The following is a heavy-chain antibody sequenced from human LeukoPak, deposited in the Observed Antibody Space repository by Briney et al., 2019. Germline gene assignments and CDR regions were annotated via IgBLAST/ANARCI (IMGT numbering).Heavy chain of an antibody. Sequence: GASVKVSCMASGGTFSSYAISWVRQAPGQGLEWMGGIIPIFGTANYAQKFQGRVTITADKSTSTAYMELSSLRSEDTAVYYCASSPVAATGGATLYNWFDPWGQGTLVTVSS. CDR3: ASSPVAATGGATLYNWFDP. CDR1: GGTFSSYA. CDR2: IIPIFGTA. V-gene: IGHV1-69*06. D-gene: IGHD2-15*01. J-gene: IGHJ5*02.